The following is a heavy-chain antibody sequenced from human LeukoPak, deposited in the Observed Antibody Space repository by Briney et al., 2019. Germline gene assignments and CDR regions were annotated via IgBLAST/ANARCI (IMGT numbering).Heavy chain of an antibody. CDR2: ISGSGGST. D-gene: IGHD3-9*01. CDR1: GFTFSSYA. J-gene: IGHJ4*02. CDR3: AKLTRLRDILTGYTGYYFDY. V-gene: IGHV3-23*01. Sequence: LGGSLRLSCAASGFTFSSYAMSWVRQAPGKGLEWVSAISGSGGSTYYADSVKGRFTISRDNSKNTLYLQMNSLRAEDTAVYYCAKLTRLRDILTGYTGYYFDYWGQGTQVTVSS.